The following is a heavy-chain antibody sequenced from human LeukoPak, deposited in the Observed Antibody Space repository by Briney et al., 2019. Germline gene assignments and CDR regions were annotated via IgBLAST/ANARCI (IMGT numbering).Heavy chain of an antibody. Sequence: SETLSLTCTVSGGSIRSHYWSWIRQPPGKGLEWIGYIYYSGSTNYNPSLKSRVTISVDTSKNQFSLKLSSVTAADTAVYYCARVPEPGWFDPWGQGTLFSVSS. D-gene: IGHD1-14*01. V-gene: IGHV4-59*11. CDR3: ARVPEPGWFDP. CDR2: IYYSGST. CDR1: GGSIRSHY. J-gene: IGHJ5*02.